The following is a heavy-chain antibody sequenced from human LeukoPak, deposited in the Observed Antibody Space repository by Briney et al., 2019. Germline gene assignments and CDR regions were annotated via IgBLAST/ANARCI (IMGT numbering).Heavy chain of an antibody. Sequence: PSETLSLTCNVSGGSMTTSNHYWGWIRQPPGKGLEWIANMYYSGTTFYNPSLKSRVNISVDTSKNHFSLKLTSVTAADTAVYYCARCRRKTATQIDWGQGTLVTVSS. CDR2: MYYSGTT. J-gene: IGHJ4*02. D-gene: IGHD5-24*01. CDR1: GGSMTTSNHY. CDR3: ARCRRKTATQID. V-gene: IGHV4-39*02.